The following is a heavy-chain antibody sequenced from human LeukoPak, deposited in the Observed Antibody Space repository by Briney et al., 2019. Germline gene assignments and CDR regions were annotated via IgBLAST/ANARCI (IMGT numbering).Heavy chain of an antibody. CDR3: ARVGDYVCKN. V-gene: IGHV3-66*01. J-gene: IGHJ4*02. CDR1: GFTFSTYS. Sequence: GGSLRLSCAASGFTFSTYSMNWVRQAPGKGLEWVSVIYSGGSTNYADSVKGRFTISRDNSKNTLYLQMNSLRAEDTAVYYCARVGDYVCKNWGQGTLVTVSS. CDR2: IYSGGST. D-gene: IGHD3-16*01.